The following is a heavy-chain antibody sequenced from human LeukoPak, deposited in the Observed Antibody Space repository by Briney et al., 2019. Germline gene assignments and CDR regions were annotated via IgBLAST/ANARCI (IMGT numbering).Heavy chain of an antibody. CDR3: ARADMAVVPVFDY. Sequence: GESLKLSCAASGFPFNNYWIHWVRQAPGKGLMWVSSINTDGRTTRYAASVQGRFTISRDNAKNSLYLQMNSLRAEDTAVYYCARADMAVVPVFDYWGQGTLVTVSS. J-gene: IGHJ4*02. CDR1: GFPFNNYW. D-gene: IGHD6-19*01. CDR2: INTDGRTT. V-gene: IGHV3-74*01.